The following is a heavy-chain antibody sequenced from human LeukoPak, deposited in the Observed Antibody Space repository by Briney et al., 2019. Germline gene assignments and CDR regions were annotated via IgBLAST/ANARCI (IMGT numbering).Heavy chain of an antibody. V-gene: IGHV3-7*01. CDR2: IKQDGSEK. J-gene: IGHJ6*03. CDR1: GFTFSSYA. Sequence: GGSLRLSCAASGFTFSSYAMTWVRQAPGKGLEWVADIKQDGSEKLYVNSVRGRFTISRDNAKMSLFLQMNSLRAEDTAVYYCARDNGVVHGVYYMDVWGKGTTVTVS. D-gene: IGHD3-3*01. CDR3: ARDNGVVHGVYYMDV.